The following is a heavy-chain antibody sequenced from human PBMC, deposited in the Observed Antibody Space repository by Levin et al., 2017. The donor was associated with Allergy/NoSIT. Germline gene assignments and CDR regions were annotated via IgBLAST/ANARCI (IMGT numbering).Heavy chain of an antibody. J-gene: IGHJ4*02. D-gene: IGHD6-6*01. CDR1: GDSVSTKTVA. CDR2: TYYRSKWYN. Sequence: SQTLSLTCAISGDSVSTKTVAWSWIRQSPSRGLEWLGRTYYRSKWYNDYATSVRGRITINPDTAKNQFSLQLNSVTPDDTAVYYCAREEAARFFRDFDCWGQGTLVTVSS. V-gene: IGHV6-1*01. CDR3: AREEAARFFRDFDC.